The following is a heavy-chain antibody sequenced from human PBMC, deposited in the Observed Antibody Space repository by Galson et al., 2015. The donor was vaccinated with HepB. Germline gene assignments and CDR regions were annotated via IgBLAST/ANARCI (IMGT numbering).Heavy chain of an antibody. CDR2: IIPIFGTA. Sequence: SVKVSCKASGGTFSSYAISWVRQAPGQGLEWMGGIIPIFGTANYAQKFQGRVTITADESTSTAYMELSSLRSEDTAVYYCARGRNRGSGSARRYYFDYWGQGTLVTVSS. J-gene: IGHJ4*02. CDR3: ARGRNRGSGSARRYYFDY. CDR1: GGTFSSYA. V-gene: IGHV1-69*13. D-gene: IGHD3-10*01.